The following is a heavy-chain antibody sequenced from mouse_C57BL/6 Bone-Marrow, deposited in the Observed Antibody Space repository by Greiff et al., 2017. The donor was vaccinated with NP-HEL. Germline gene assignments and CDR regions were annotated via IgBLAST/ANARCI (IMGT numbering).Heavy chain of an antibody. CDR3: ARTLTTVVAHYYDLDY. Sequence: QVQLQQPGAELVKPGASVKLSCKASGYTFTSYWMHWVKQRPGQGLEWIGMIHPNSGSTNYNEKFKSKATLTADKSSSTAYMQLSSLTSEDSAVYYCARTLTTVVAHYYDLDYWGRGTSVTVSS. CDR1: GYTFTSYW. V-gene: IGHV1-64*01. CDR2: IHPNSGST. D-gene: IGHD1-1*01. J-gene: IGHJ4*01.